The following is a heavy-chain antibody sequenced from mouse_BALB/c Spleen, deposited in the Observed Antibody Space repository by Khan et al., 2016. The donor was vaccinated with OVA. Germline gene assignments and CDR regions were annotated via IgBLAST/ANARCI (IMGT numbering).Heavy chain of an antibody. CDR2: IDPSDSET. V-gene: IGHV1-61*01. J-gene: IGHJ3*01. Sequence: VQLQQSGAELVRPGASVKLSCKASGYTFTSYWMNWVKQRPGQGLEWIGMIDPSDSETHYNQIFKDKATLTVDKSSSTAYMPLSSLTSEDSAVYYCARREKYGYDPAGFAYWGQGTLVTVSA. CDR1: GYTFTSYW. CDR3: ARREKYGYDPAGFAY. D-gene: IGHD2-2*01.